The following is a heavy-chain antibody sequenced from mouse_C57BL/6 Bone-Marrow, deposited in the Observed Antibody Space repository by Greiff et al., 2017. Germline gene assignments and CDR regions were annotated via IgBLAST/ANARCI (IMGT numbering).Heavy chain of an antibody. Sequence: QVQLQQSGAELAKPGASVKLSCKASGSTFTSYWMHWVKQRPGQGLEWIGYINPSSGYTKYNQKFKDKATLTADKSSSTAYMQLSSLTYEDSAVYYCARGIYYYGSSYGGWYFDVWGTGTTVTVSS. CDR2: INPSSGYT. CDR3: ARGIYYYGSSYGGWYFDV. CDR1: GSTFTSYW. V-gene: IGHV1-7*01. D-gene: IGHD1-1*01. J-gene: IGHJ1*03.